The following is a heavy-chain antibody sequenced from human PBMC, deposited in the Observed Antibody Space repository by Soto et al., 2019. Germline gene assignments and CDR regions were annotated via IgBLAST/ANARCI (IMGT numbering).Heavy chain of an antibody. CDR1: DGSIAGYI. Sequence: SDPSSPYCIVSDGSIAGYIWRWIGQPPGKGLEWIGYIYDTETTNYNPSLKSRVTMSLDTSKNQLSLKLSSVTAAETAVYYCARHGITGSYYDAFDIWGQGTMVTVS. CDR2: IYDTETT. CDR3: ARHGITGSYYDAFDI. D-gene: IGHD1-26*01. J-gene: IGHJ3*02. V-gene: IGHV4-59*08.